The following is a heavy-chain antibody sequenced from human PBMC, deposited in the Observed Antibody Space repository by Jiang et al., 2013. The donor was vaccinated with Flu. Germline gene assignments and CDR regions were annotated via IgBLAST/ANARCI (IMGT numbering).Heavy chain of an antibody. Sequence: IIYPGDSDTRYSPSFQGQVTISADKSISTAYLQWSSLKASDTAMYYCARPLQQLVLDAFDIWGQGTMVTVSS. CDR3: ARPLQQLVLDAFDI. V-gene: IGHV5-51*01. CDR2: IYPGDSDT. J-gene: IGHJ3*02. D-gene: IGHD6-13*01.